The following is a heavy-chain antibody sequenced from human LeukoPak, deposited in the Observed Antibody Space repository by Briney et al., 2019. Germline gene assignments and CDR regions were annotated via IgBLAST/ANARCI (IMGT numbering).Heavy chain of an antibody. J-gene: IGHJ4*02. CDR3: ARGAVGATDGGFDY. V-gene: IGHV1-69*05. D-gene: IGHD1-26*01. CDR2: IIPIFGTA. Sequence: GASMKVSCKASGGTFSSYAISWVRQAPGQGLEWMGGIIPIFGTANYAQKFQGRVTITTDESTSTAYMELSSLRSEDTAVYYCARGAVGATDGGFDYWGQGTLVTVSS. CDR1: GGTFSSYA.